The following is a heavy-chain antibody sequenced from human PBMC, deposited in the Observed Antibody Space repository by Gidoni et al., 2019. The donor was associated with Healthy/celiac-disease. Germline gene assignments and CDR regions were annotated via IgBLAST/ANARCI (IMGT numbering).Heavy chain of an antibody. CDR3: AKDLVITFGGEDY. D-gene: IGHD3-16*01. CDR1: GFPFSSYA. Sequence: EVQLLESGGGLVQPGGSLRLSCAASGFPFSSYAMRWVRQAPGKGLEWVAASSGSGGRTYYADSVKGRLTISRDKSKNTLYLQMNSLRAEDTAVYYCAKDLVITFGGEDYWGQGTLVTVSS. CDR2: SSGSGGRT. V-gene: IGHV3-23*01. J-gene: IGHJ4*02.